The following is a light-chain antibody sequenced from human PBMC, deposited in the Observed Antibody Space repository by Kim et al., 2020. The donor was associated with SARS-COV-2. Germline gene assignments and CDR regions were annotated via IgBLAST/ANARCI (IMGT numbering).Light chain of an antibody. CDR3: NSRDSSGDHVV. CDR2: DKY. V-gene: IGLV3-19*01. J-gene: IGLJ3*02. Sequence: SSELTQDPAVSVALGQTVRLTCQGDSLRNYYATWYQQRPGQAPVLVLYDKYNRPSGIPDRFSGSASGNTASLTITGAQAEDEADYYCNSRDSSGDHVVFG. CDR1: SLRNYY.